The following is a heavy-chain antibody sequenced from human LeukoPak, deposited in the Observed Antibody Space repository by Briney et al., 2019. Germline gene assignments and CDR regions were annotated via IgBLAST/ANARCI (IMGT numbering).Heavy chain of an antibody. CDR2: ISYDGSNK. Sequence: GGSLRLSCAASGFTFSSYGMHWVRQAPGKGLEWVAVISYDGSNKYYADSVKGRFTISRDNSKNTLYLQMNSLRAEDTAAYYCAKEGAAAGGFYYYYYMDVWGKGTTVTVSS. D-gene: IGHD6-13*01. J-gene: IGHJ6*03. CDR3: AKEGAAAGGFYYYYYMDV. V-gene: IGHV3-30*18. CDR1: GFTFSSYG.